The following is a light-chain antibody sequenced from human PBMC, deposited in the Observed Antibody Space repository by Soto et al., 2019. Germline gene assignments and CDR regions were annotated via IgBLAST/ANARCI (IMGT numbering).Light chain of an antibody. V-gene: IGKV3-20*01. CDR1: QSIRYNY. CDR3: QQYGSSPRT. J-gene: IGKJ1*01. CDR2: GAS. Sequence: EIVLTQSPGTLSLSPGEGATLSCRASQSIRYNYLAWYQQRPGQAPRLLIYGASSRATGIPDRFSGSGSGTDFTLTISRLEPEDFAVYYCQQYGSSPRTFGQGTKVDNK.